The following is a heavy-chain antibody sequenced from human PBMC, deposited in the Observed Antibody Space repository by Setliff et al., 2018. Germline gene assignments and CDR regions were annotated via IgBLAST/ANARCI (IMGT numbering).Heavy chain of an antibody. Sequence: SETLSLTCTVSGGSISSYYWSWIRQPAGKGLEWIGHIYIGGSANYNPSLKSRVTMSIDTSKNQFSLKLNSVTAADMAVYYCATHAPNYYDSSGYYLRAFDIWGQGTMVTVSS. J-gene: IGHJ3*02. V-gene: IGHV4-4*07. CDR3: ATHAPNYYDSSGYYLRAFDI. CDR1: GGSISSYY. D-gene: IGHD3-22*01. CDR2: IYIGGSA.